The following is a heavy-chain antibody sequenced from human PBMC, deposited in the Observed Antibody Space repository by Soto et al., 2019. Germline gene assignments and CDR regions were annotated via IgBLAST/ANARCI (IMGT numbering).Heavy chain of an antibody. Sequence: GGSLRLSCAASGFTFSSYAMSWVRQAPGKGLEWVSAISGSGGSTYYADSVKGRFTISRDNSKNTLYLQMNSLRAEDTAVYYCGLRYSSGWYWGYFDYWGQGTLVTVSS. CDR1: GFTFSSYA. D-gene: IGHD6-19*01. CDR2: ISGSGGST. V-gene: IGHV3-23*01. J-gene: IGHJ4*02. CDR3: GLRYSSGWYWGYFDY.